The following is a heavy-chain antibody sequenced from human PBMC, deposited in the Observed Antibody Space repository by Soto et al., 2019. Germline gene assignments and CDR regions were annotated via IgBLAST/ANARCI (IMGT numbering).Heavy chain of an antibody. D-gene: IGHD5-18*01. Sequence: SVKVSCKASGGTFSSYAISWLRQAAGQGLEWMGGIIPIFGTANYAQKFQGRVTITADKSTSTAYMELSSLRSEDTAVYYCASGTQGYSYGRTSLNYWGQGTLVTVSS. CDR3: ASGTQGYSYGRTSLNY. CDR2: IIPIFGTA. CDR1: GGTFSSYA. V-gene: IGHV1-69*06. J-gene: IGHJ4*02.